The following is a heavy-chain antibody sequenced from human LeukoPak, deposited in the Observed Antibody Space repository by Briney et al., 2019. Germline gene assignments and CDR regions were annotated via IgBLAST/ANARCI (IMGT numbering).Heavy chain of an antibody. CDR2: ISSSSSYI. J-gene: IGHJ4*02. V-gene: IGHV3-21*01. Sequence: PGGSLRLSCAASGFTFSSYSMNWVRQAPGKGLEWGSSISSSSSYIYYADSVKGRFTISRDNAKNSLYLQMKSLSGEDTAVYYCARYSSESYGYYFDYWGQGTLVTVSS. CDR3: ARYSSESYGYYFDY. CDR1: GFTFSSYS. D-gene: IGHD1-26*01.